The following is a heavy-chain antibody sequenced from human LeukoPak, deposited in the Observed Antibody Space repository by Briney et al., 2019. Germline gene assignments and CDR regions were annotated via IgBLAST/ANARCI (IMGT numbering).Heavy chain of an antibody. D-gene: IGHD1-14*01. CDR3: ARGGVNPVDH. CDR1: GFTFNSFW. J-gene: IGHJ4*02. Sequence: GGSLRLSCAASGFTFNSFWMHWVRQAPGKGLVWVSDMNEYSTTIRYADSVKGRFTISRDNAKSILYLQMNNLRAEDTAMYFCARGGVNPVDHWGQGTLVTVSS. V-gene: IGHV3-74*01. CDR2: MNEYSTTI.